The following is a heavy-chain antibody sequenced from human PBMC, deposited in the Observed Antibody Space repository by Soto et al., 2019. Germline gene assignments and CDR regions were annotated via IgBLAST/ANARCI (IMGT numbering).Heavy chain of an antibody. CDR3: ARHEAAGAPPVGMDV. CDR2: IYFRDSDV. V-gene: IGHV5-51*01. D-gene: IGHD6-13*01. CDR1: EDMFSNHW. Sequence: GESLKISCQGSEDMFSNHWIGWVRQMPGKGLEWMGIIYFRDSDVRYSPSFQGQVTISADKSISTAYLQWSSLKASDTAMYYCARHEAAGAPPVGMDVWGQGTTVTVSS. J-gene: IGHJ6*02.